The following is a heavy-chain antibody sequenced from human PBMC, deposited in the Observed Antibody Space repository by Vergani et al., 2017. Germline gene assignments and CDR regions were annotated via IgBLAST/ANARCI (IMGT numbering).Heavy chain of an antibody. CDR1: GFTFDDYA. CDR3: ARVGAIGL. Sequence: EVQLVESGGGLVQPGRSLRLSCAASGFTFDDYAMHWVRQAPGKGLEWVSGISWNSGSIGYADSVKGRFTISRDNAKNSLYLQMNSLRAEDTAVYYCARVGAIGLWGQGTLVTVSS. V-gene: IGHV3-9*01. CDR2: ISWNSGSI. J-gene: IGHJ4*02. D-gene: IGHD3-10*01.